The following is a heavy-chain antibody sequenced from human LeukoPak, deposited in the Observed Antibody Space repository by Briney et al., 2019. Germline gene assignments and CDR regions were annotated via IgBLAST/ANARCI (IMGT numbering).Heavy chain of an antibody. Sequence: PGGSPRLSSAASGFTSSSYGMHWVRQAPGTGLEWVAFIRYDGSNKYYADSVKGRFTISRDNSKNTLYLQMNSLRAEDTAVYYCAKDAGRYSRGEAPYWGQGALVTVSS. J-gene: IGHJ4*02. CDR3: AKDAGRYSRGEAPY. CDR1: GFTSSSYG. V-gene: IGHV3-30*02. CDR2: IRYDGSNK. D-gene: IGHD6-13*01.